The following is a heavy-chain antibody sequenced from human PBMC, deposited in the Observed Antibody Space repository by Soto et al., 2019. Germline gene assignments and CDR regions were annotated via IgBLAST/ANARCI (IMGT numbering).Heavy chain of an antibody. D-gene: IGHD3-9*01. CDR3: ARSITFAWLFFDY. CDR2: IYHSGST. V-gene: IGHV4-4*02. CDR1: GASINRNNW. Sequence: QVQLQESGPGLVKPSGTLSLTCTVSGASINRNNWWSWVRQAPGNGLEWIGEIYHSGSTNYNPSLKSRVTISVDKSKNQFSLKLSSVTAADTAVYYCARSITFAWLFFDYWGQGTLVTVSS. J-gene: IGHJ4*02.